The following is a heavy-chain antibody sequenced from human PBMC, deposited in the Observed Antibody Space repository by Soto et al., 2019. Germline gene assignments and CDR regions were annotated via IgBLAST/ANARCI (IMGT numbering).Heavy chain of an antibody. CDR3: GKDLLSFSSTFYPLDY. Sequence: GGSLRLSCVASGFTFSYYGMHWVRQAPGKGLEWVAVMSYDGNNEYYVDSVKGRFAISRDNSKNTLFLQMNSLRAEDTAVYYCGKDLLSFSSTFYPLDYWGRGTLVTVSS. V-gene: IGHV3-30*18. CDR2: MSYDGNNE. D-gene: IGHD6-13*01. CDR1: GFTFSYYG. J-gene: IGHJ4*02.